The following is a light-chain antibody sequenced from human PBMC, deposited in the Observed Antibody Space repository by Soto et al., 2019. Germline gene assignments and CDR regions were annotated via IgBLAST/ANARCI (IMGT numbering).Light chain of an antibody. CDR1: SSDVGSYNL. CDR2: EGS. Sequence: QSALTQPASVSGSPGQSITISCTGTSSDVGSYNLVSWYQQHPGKAPKLMIYEGSERPSGVSNRFSGSKSGNTASLTISGLQVEDGAYYYCCSYAGSSTFVFGTGPKLTAL. J-gene: IGLJ1*01. V-gene: IGLV2-23*01. CDR3: CSYAGSSTFV.